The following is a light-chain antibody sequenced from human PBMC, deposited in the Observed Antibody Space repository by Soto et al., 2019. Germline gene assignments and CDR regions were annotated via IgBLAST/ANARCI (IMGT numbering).Light chain of an antibody. Sequence: EIVLTQSPATLSLSPGERATLSCRASQSVSSYLACYQHKPGQAPRLLIYGASNRATDIPARFSGSGSGTDFTLTISSLESGDAAVYYCQQRDKWPRTFGQGTKLEIK. J-gene: IGKJ2*01. V-gene: IGKV3-11*01. CDR1: QSVSSY. CDR3: QQRDKWPRT. CDR2: GAS.